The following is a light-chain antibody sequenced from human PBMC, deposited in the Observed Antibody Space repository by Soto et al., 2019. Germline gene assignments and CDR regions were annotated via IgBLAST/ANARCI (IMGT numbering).Light chain of an antibody. J-gene: IGKJ1*01. CDR1: QSISTW. CDR2: GAS. CDR3: QQYNSYSPR. V-gene: IGKV1-5*01. Sequence: DIQMTQSPSTLSASVGDRVTITCRASQSISTWLAWYQQKPGKAPKLLIFGASTLESGVPSRFSGSGSGTDFTLTISSLQPDDSATFYCQQYNSYSPRFGQGTKVDIK.